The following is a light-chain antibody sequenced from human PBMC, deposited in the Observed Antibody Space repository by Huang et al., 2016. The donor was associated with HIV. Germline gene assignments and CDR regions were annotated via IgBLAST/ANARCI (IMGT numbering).Light chain of an antibody. CDR1: QSVTRNY. J-gene: IGKJ2*03. CDR3: QQFGSSPPYS. V-gene: IGKV3-20*01. Sequence: EFVLTQSPDTLSLSPGDRATVACRASQSVTRNYLAWYQQRPGQPPKHLIHGASTRGAGSADRFSGSGCGTDFTLTISRLAPEDFAVYYCQQFGSSPPYSFGQGTKLEIK. CDR2: GAS.